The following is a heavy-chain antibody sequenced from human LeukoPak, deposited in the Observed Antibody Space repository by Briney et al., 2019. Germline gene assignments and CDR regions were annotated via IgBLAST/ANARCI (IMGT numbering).Heavy chain of an antibody. J-gene: IGHJ6*02. V-gene: IGHV5-51*01. CDR2: IYPGDSDT. CDR1: GYSFTSYW. CDR3: ARQWVQLAGGDYYGMDV. D-gene: IGHD1-1*01. Sequence: GESLKISCKGSGYSFTSYWIGWVRQMPGKGLEWMGIIYPGDSDTRYSPSFQGQVTISADKSISTAYLQWSSLKASDTAMYYCARQWVQLAGGDYYGMDVWGQGTTVTVSS.